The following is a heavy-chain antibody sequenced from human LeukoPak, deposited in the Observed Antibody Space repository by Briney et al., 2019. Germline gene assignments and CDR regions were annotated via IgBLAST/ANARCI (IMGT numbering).Heavy chain of an antibody. CDR3: ARTNLACSSTSCYFGY. Sequence: GESLKISCKGSGYSFTSYWIGWVRQVPGKGLEWMGIIYPGDSDTRYSPSFQGQVTISADKSISTAYLQWSSLKASDTAMYYCARTNLACSSTSCYFGYWGQGTLVTVSS. CDR2: IYPGDSDT. D-gene: IGHD2-2*01. V-gene: IGHV5-51*01. CDR1: GYSFTSYW. J-gene: IGHJ4*02.